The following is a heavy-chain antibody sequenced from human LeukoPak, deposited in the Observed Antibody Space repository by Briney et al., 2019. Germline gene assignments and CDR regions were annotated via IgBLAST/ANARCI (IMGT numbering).Heavy chain of an antibody. CDR2: ISAYNGNT. CDR3: ARDSSGWYSDAFDI. D-gene: IGHD6-19*01. J-gene: IGHJ3*02. Sequence: ASVNVSCKAPGYTFTSYGISWVRQAPGQGLEWMGWISAYNGNTNYAQKLQGRVTMTTDTSTSTAYMELRSLRSDDTAVYYCARDSSGWYSDAFDIRGQGTMVTVSS. V-gene: IGHV1-18*01. CDR1: GYTFTSYG.